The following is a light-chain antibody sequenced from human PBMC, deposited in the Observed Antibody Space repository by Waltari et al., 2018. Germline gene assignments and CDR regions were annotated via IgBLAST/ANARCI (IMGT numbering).Light chain of an antibody. J-gene: IGKJ5*01. CDR1: QDISNY. CDR2: DTS. Sequence: DIQVSQSPSSLSASVGDRVTITCQASQDISNYLNWYQQKPGKAPKLLIYDTSHLQTGVPSRFSVSGGGTDFTFTISSLQPEDIATYYCQQYENFPVTFGQGTRLEIK. CDR3: QQYENFPVT. V-gene: IGKV1-33*01.